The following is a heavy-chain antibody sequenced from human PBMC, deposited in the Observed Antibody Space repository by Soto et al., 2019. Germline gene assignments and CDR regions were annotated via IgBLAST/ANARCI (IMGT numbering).Heavy chain of an antibody. V-gene: IGHV5-51*01. Sequence: PGESLKISCKGSGYSFTSYWIGWVRQMPGKGLEWMGIIYPGDSDTRYSPSFQGQVTISADKSISTAYLQWSSLKASDTAMYYCARLVYCSGGSCYSRDYYYGMDVWGQGTTVTVSS. J-gene: IGHJ6*02. CDR3: ARLVYCSGGSCYSRDYYYGMDV. CDR2: IYPGDSDT. CDR1: GYSFTSYW. D-gene: IGHD2-15*01.